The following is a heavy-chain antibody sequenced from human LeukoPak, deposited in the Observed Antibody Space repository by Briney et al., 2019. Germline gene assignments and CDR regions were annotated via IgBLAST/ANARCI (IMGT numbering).Heavy chain of an antibody. D-gene: IGHD3-22*01. J-gene: IGHJ5*02. CDR3: ARIAWNYYDTSGYPEWFDP. CDR2: IYPGDSDT. CDR1: GYSFTSYW. V-gene: IGHV5-51*01. Sequence: GESLKISCKGSGYSFTSYWIGWVRQMPGKGLEWMGIIYPGDSDTRYSPSFQGQVTISADKSISTAYLQWGSLKASDSAMYYCARIAWNYYDTSGYPEWFDPWGQGTLVTVSS.